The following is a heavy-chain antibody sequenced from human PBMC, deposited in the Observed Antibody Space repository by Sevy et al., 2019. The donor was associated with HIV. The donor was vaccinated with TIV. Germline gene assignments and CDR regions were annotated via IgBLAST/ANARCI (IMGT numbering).Heavy chain of an antibody. Sequence: GGSLRLSCAASGFTFSSYSMNWVRQAPGKGLEWFSYISSSSSTIYYADSVKGRFTISRDNAKNSLYLQMNSLRDEDTAVYYCASGYYYDSSGYYWGAFDIWGQGTMVTVSS. V-gene: IGHV3-48*02. CDR1: GFTFSSYS. J-gene: IGHJ3*02. D-gene: IGHD3-22*01. CDR2: ISSSSSTI. CDR3: ASGYYYDSSGYYWGAFDI.